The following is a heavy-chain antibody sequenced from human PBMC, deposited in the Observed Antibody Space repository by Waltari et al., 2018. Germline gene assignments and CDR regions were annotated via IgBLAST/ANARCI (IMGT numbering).Heavy chain of an antibody. CDR1: GGSFRDSY. D-gene: IGHD4-4*01. CDR3: AREGDGYSPFDY. CDR2: INHSGST. Sequence: QVQLQQWGAGLLKPSETLSLTCAVYGGSFRDSYWSWIRQPPGKGLEWIGEINHSGSTNYNPSLKSRVTISVDTSKIQVSLKLTSVTAADTATYYCAREGDGYSPFDYWGKGTLVTVSS. V-gene: IGHV4-34*01. J-gene: IGHJ4*02.